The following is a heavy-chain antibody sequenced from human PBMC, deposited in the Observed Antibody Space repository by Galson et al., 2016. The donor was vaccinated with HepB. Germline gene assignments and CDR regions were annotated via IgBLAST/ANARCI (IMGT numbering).Heavy chain of an antibody. CDR2: ISSGNTFI. CDR1: GFNFSHHT. J-gene: IGHJ4*02. V-gene: IGHV3-21*01. CDR3: ARDLDYFHY. Sequence: SLRLSCAASGFNFSHHTVNWVRQVPGKGLEWLSSISSGNTFIYYADSVKGRFTISRDNAKNSLYLLMNSLRAEDTAIYYCARDLDYFHYWGPGTQVAVSS.